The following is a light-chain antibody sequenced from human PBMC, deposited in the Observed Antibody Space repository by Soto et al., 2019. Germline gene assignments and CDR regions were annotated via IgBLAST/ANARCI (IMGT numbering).Light chain of an antibody. CDR1: SSNIGARFD. J-gene: IGLJ1*01. CDR2: VNT. V-gene: IGLV1-40*01. Sequence: QSVLTQPPSVSGAPGQRVTSSCTGSSSNIGARFDVHWYRHLPGTAPKLLISVNTNGPSGVADRFSGSKSGTSASLAIAGLRAEDEADYYCQSYDSSLAGFVFGTGTKVPVL. CDR3: QSYDSSLAGFV.